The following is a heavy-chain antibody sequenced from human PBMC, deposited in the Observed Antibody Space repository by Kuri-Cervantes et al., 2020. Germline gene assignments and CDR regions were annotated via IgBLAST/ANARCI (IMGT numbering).Heavy chain of an antibody. CDR2: IRGSGGST. V-gene: IGHV3-23*01. CDR3: AKKPDGSGWYR. D-gene: IGHD6-19*01. CDR1: GFTFSNYA. J-gene: IGHJ5*02. Sequence: GESLKISCAASGFTFSNYAMSWVRQAPGKGLEWVSTIRGSGGSTYYADSVKGRFTISRDNSKNTLYLQMNSLRAEDTAVYYCAKKPDGSGWYRWGQGTLVTVSS.